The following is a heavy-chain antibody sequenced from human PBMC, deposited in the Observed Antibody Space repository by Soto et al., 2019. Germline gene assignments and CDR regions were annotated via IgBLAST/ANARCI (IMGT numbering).Heavy chain of an antibody. CDR1: GYSISSGYY. V-gene: IGHV4-38-2*01. J-gene: IGHJ4*02. D-gene: IGHD3-3*01. CDR3: ARDFAYFDS. CDR2: VYHSGRT. Sequence: SETLSLTCAVSGYSISSGYYWGWIRQPPGKGLEWIGYVYHSGRTSYNPSLKSRVSISMDTSRNQFSLNLDSVTAADTAVYFCARDFAYFDSWGQGTLVTVSS.